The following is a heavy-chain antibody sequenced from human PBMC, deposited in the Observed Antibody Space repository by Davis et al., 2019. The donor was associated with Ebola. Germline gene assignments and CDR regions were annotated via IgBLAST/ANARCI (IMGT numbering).Heavy chain of an antibody. CDR2: ISGSGGST. CDR1: GFTFSSYA. V-gene: IGHV3-23*01. J-gene: IGHJ5*02. CDR3: ARAAVRFGDNNWFDP. D-gene: IGHD3-10*01. Sequence: GGSLRLSCAASGFTFSSYAMSWVRQAPGKGLEWVSAISGSGGSTYYADSVKGRFTISRDNSKNTLYLQMNSLRAEDTAVYYCARAAVRFGDNNWFDPWGQGTLVTVSS.